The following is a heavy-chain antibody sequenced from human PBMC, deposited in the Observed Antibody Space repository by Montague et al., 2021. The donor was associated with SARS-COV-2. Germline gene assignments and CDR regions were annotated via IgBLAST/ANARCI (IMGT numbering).Heavy chain of an antibody. Sequence: SETLSLTCTVTGGSISSYYWSWIRQPPGKGLEWIGYIYYSGSTNYNPSLKSLVTISLDTSKNQFSLKLNSVTAADTAVYYCARGIYVTDAFDIWGQGTMVTVSS. CDR3: ARGIYVTDAFDI. CDR2: IYYSGST. D-gene: IGHD2/OR15-2a*01. J-gene: IGHJ3*02. V-gene: IGHV4-59*01. CDR1: GGSISSYY.